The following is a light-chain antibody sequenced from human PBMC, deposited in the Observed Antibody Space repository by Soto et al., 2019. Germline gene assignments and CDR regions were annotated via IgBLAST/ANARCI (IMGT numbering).Light chain of an antibody. CDR3: QAHDNILSVFYL. J-gene: IGLJ1*01. CDR2: NNA. CDR1: SSNIGAGYA. Sequence: QSVLTQPPSVSEAPAQRVTISCTGSSSNIGAGYAVHWYQQLPGTGPKLLIYNNAIRPSGVPDRFSGSRSGTSASLAITGLQAEDEVDYYRQAHDNILSVFYLFGTGTKFTVL. V-gene: IGLV1-40*01.